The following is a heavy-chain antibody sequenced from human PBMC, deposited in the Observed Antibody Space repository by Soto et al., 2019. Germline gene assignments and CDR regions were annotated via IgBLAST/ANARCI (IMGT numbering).Heavy chain of an antibody. Sequence: QPGGSLRLSCSASGFTFSSYAMHWVRQAPGKGLEYVSAISSNGGSTYYADSVKGRFTISRDNSKNTLYLQMSSLRAEDTAVYYCVKDYLSGYDLRENWFDPWGQGTLVTVSS. CDR2: ISSNGGST. V-gene: IGHV3-64D*08. D-gene: IGHD5-12*01. J-gene: IGHJ5*02. CDR1: GFTFSSYA. CDR3: VKDYLSGYDLRENWFDP.